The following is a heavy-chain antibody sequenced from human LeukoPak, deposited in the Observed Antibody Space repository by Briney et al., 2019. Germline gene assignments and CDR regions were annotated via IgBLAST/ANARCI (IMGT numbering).Heavy chain of an antibody. J-gene: IGHJ5*02. CDR3: ARRSTVAGRGRFDP. D-gene: IGHD6-19*01. CDR1: GGSIRSTSYY. Sequence: PSETLSLTCTVSGGSIRSTSYYWGWIRQPPGKGLEWLGSVHYSGSTYDNPSLKSRVTISVDTSKNRFSLNLISVTAADTAVYYCARRSTVAGRGRFDPWGQGTLVTVSS. CDR2: VHYSGST. V-gene: IGHV4-39*01.